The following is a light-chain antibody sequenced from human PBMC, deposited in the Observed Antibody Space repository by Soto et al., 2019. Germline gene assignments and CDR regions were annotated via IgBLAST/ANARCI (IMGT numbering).Light chain of an antibody. CDR1: QSVSSN. CDR2: GAS. J-gene: IGKJ4*01. CDR3: QQYNIWPPLT. Sequence: EIVMTQSPATLSVSPGERATLSCRASQSVSSNLAWYQQKPGQAPKVLIYGASTRATGIPARFSGSGSGTEFTLTISSLQSEDFAMYYCQQYNIWPPLTFGGGTKVEIK. V-gene: IGKV3-15*01.